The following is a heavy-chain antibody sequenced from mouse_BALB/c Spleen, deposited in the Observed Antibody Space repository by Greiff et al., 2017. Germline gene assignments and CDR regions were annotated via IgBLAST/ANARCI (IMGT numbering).Heavy chain of an antibody. CDR1: GFTFSSYA. CDR2: ISSGGST. J-gene: IGHJ1*01. CDR3: ASRGDWYFDV. Sequence: EVKLVESGGGLVKPGGSLKLSCAASGFTFSSYAMSWVRQTPEKRLEWVASISSGGSTYYPDSVKGRFTISRDNARNILYLQMSSLRSEDTAMYYCASRGDWYFDVWGAGTTVTVSS. V-gene: IGHV5-6-5*01.